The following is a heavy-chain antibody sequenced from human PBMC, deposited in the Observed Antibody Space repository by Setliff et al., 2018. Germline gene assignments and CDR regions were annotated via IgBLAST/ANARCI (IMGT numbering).Heavy chain of an antibody. Sequence: LRLSCVGSGFSFSTYSMAWVRQAPGKGLQWVSGIYGGGGNGGRNTFYADSVKGRFTISRDNSKNTLYLQMNSLRAEDTALYHCAKDRVPDGIRDFDSWGPGSLVTVSS. V-gene: IGHV3-23*03. D-gene: IGHD1-20*01. CDR1: GFSFSTYS. CDR3: AKDRVPDGIRDFDS. J-gene: IGHJ5*01. CDR2: IYGGGGNGGRNT.